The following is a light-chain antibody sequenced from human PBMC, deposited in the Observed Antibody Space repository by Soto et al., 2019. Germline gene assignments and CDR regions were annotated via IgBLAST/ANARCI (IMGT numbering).Light chain of an antibody. J-gene: IGLJ3*02. CDR3: CSYAGSYTVL. Sequence: QSVLTQPRSVSGSPGQSVTISCTGTSSDVGAYKYVSWYQQHPGKAPKLMISDVSKRPSGVPDRFSGSKSGNTASLTISGLQAEDEADYYCCSYAGSYTVLFGGGTKVTVL. CDR2: DVS. V-gene: IGLV2-11*01. CDR1: SSDVGAYKY.